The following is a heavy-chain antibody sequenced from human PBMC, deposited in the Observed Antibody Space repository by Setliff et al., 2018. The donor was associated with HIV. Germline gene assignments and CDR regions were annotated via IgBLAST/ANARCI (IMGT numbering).Heavy chain of an antibody. Sequence: ASVKVSCKASGYTFTSYGISWVRQAPGQGLEWMGWISAYNGNTNYAQKLQGRVTMTTDTSTSTAYMELRSLRSDDTAVYYCARERWELFLPFDPWAREPWSPSPQ. CDR2: ISAYNGNT. D-gene: IGHD1-26*01. CDR1: GYTFTSYG. J-gene: IGHJ5*02. CDR3: ARERWELFLPFDP. V-gene: IGHV1-18*01.